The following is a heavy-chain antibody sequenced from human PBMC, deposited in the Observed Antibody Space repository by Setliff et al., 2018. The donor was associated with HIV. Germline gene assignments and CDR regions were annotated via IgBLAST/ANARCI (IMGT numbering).Heavy chain of an antibody. CDR1: GGSISSSGYY. V-gene: IGHV4-39*07. CDR3: ARVGYYDSSFDY. D-gene: IGHD3-22*01. J-gene: IGHJ4*02. Sequence: SETLSLTCTVSGGSISSSGYYWGWIRQPPGKGLEWIGSIYYSGSTYYNPSLKSRVTISVGTSKNQFSLKLNSVTAADTAVYYCARVGYYDSSFDYWGQGTLVTVSS. CDR2: IYYSGST.